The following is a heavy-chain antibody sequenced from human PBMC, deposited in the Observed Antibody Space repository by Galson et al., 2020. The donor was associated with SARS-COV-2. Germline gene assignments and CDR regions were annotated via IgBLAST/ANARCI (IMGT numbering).Heavy chain of an antibody. CDR1: GGSMSPFY. D-gene: IGHD1-26*01. V-gene: IGHV4-59*01. CDR2: VYYTGSNI. Sequence: SQTLSLTCAVSGGSMSPFYWTWIRQPPGKGLEWIGYVYYTGSNIKYNPSLESRVSFSVDTSKKQFSLSLNDATAADTALYFCARAKVVGATVEAFDIWGQGTMVTVSS. CDR3: ARAKVVGATVEAFDI. J-gene: IGHJ3*02.